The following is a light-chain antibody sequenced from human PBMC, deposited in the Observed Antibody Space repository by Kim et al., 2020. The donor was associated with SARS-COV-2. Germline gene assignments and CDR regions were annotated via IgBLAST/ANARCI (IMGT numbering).Light chain of an antibody. Sequence: PGGTVTLTCGSTTGAVTSGHYPYGFQQKPGHVPKTLIYDTGNKHSWTPARFSGSLLGGKAALTLSGAQPEDEAEYYCLFTYGGGRVFGGGTQLTVL. V-gene: IGLV7-46*01. CDR3: LFTYGGGRV. CDR2: DTG. J-gene: IGLJ3*02. CDR1: TGAVTSGHY.